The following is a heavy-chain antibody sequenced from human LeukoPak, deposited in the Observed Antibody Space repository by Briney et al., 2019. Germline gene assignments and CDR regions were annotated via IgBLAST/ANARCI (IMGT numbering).Heavy chain of an antibody. J-gene: IGHJ4*02. D-gene: IGHD4-17*01. V-gene: IGHV4-59*12. CDR1: GGSISSYY. CDR3: ASHYGDYCLNY. Sequence: SETLSLTCTVSGGSISSYYWSWIRQPPGKGLEWIGYIYYSGSTNYNPSLKSRVTISVKTSKNQFSLKLSSVTAADTAVHYCASHYGDYCLNYWGQGTLVTVSS. CDR2: IYYSGST.